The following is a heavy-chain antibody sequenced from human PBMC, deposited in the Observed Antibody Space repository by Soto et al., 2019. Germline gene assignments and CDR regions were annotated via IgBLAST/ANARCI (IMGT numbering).Heavy chain of an antibody. D-gene: IGHD2-15*01. J-gene: IGHJ4*02. V-gene: IGHV3-23*01. CDR3: GKGPLYDCLGGSCHFDH. CDR2: ITSDGSKT. CDR1: GFTSRNNA. Sequence: GGSLRLSCVASGFTSRNNAMNWVCQAPGTGREWSSYITSDGSKTHYAASVTGRSTISRDNVEDTRFRQLNKVRGDDTAVYFCGKGPLYDCLGGSCHFDHWGQGVLVPVS.